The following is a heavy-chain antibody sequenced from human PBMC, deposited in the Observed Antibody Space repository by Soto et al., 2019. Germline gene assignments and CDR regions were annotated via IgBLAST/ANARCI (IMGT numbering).Heavy chain of an antibody. J-gene: IGHJ4*02. CDR2: VIPLLDIA. CDR3: VRNSPIGSTISGNDAIDY. Sequence: QVQLVQSGAEVKKPGSSVKVSCKTSGDPFKNDIITWVRQAPGQGLEWMGRVIPLLDIAIYAQKFQGRVTITADKSTSTAYMEMNSLRSEDTAVYYCVRNSPIGSTISGNDAIDYWGQGTLVTVSS. V-gene: IGHV1-69*02. D-gene: IGHD5-12*01. CDR1: GDPFKNDI.